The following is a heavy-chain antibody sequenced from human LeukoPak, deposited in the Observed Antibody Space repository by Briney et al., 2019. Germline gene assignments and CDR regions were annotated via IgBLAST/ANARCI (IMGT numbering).Heavy chain of an antibody. CDR2: ISSNGGST. CDR3: AIRGSSYFDY. CDR1: GFTFSSYA. V-gene: IGHV3-64*01. Sequence: GGALRLSCAASGFTFSSYAMHWVRQAPGKGLEYVSAISSNGGSTYYANSVKGRFTISRDNSKNTLYLQMNSLRAEDTAVYFCAIRGSSYFDYWGQGTLVTVSS. D-gene: IGHD6-6*01. J-gene: IGHJ4*02.